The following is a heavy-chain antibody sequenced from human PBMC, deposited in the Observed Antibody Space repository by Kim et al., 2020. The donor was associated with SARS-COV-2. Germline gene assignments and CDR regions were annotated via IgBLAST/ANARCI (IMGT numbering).Heavy chain of an antibody. CDR3: ARDSSSYKYYYYGMDV. CDR1: GFTFSSYS. J-gene: IGHJ6*02. V-gene: IGHV3-48*02. D-gene: IGHD6-13*01. CDR2: ISSSSSTI. Sequence: GGSLRLSCAASGFTFSSYSMNWVRQAPGKGLEWVSYISSSSSTIYYADSVKGRFTISRDNAKNSLYLQMNSLRDEDTAVYYCARDSSSYKYYYYGMDVWGQGTTVTVSS.